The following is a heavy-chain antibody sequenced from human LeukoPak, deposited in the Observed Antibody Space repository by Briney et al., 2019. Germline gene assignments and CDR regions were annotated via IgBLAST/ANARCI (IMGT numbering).Heavy chain of an antibody. J-gene: IGHJ4*02. CDR1: GFTFDDYA. V-gene: IGHV3-43*02. Sequence: GGSLRLSCAASGFTFDDYAMHWVRQAPGKGLEWVSLISGDGGSTYYADSVKGRFTISRDNSKNTLYLQMSSLRAEDTAVYYCAKDLTILDSWGQGTLVTVSS. D-gene: IGHD1-14*01. CDR3: AKDLTILDS. CDR2: ISGDGGST.